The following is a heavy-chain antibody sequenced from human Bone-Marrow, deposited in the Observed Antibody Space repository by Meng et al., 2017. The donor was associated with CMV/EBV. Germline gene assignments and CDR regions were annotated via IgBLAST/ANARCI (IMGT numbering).Heavy chain of an antibody. CDR1: GYTLTELS. Sequence: ASVKVSCKVSGYTLTELSMHWVRQAPGKGLEWMGGFDPEDGETIYAQKFQGRVTMTEDTSTDTAYMELSSLRSEDTAVYYCATTASLTIFGVVMILGGAYGMDVWGQGTTATVSS. CDR3: ATTASLTIFGVVMILGGAYGMDV. J-gene: IGHJ6*02. CDR2: FDPEDGET. V-gene: IGHV1-24*01. D-gene: IGHD3-3*01.